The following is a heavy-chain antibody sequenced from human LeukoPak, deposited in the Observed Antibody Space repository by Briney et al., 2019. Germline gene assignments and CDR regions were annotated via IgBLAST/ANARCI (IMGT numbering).Heavy chain of an antibody. J-gene: IGHJ5*02. CDR1: GGSICSRSYY. V-gene: IGHV4-39*07. CDR3: ARDSRVGYYDSSSYPTTWFDP. Sequence: PSETLSLTCTVSGGSICSRSYYWGWVRQPPGKGPEWIGSIYFSGSSYYNSSLQSRVTISVATSKNQFSLKLSSVTAADTAVYYCARDSRVGYYDSSSYPTTWFDPWGQGTLVTVSS. CDR2: IYFSGSS. D-gene: IGHD3-22*01.